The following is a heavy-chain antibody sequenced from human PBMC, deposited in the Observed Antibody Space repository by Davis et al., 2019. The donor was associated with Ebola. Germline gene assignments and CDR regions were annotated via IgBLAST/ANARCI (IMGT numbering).Heavy chain of an antibody. D-gene: IGHD2-15*01. CDR1: GFTFSDYY. Sequence: GGSLKISCAASGFTFSDYYMSWIRQAPGKGLEWVSYISSSGSTIYYADSVKGRFTISRDNAKNSLFLQMNSLRAEDTAVYYCAAADIVVVVDGTSYPHAFDTWGQGTVVTVSS. CDR2: ISSSGSTI. J-gene: IGHJ3*02. CDR3: AAADIVVVVDGTSYPHAFDT. V-gene: IGHV3-11*04.